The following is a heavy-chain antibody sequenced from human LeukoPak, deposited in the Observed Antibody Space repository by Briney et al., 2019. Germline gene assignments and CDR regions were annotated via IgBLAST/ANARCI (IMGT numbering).Heavy chain of an antibody. CDR2: ITGSGDNT. CDR3: AKDPTPYVGASAD. D-gene: IGHD3-16*01. V-gene: IGHV3-23*01. CDR1: GFTFSSYA. J-gene: IGHJ4*02. Sequence: GGSLRLSCAASGFTFSSYAMSWVRQAPGKGLEWVSTITGSGDNTYYTDSVKGRFTFSRDNSKSSLYLQMNSLRAEDTAVYYCAKDPTPYVGASADWGQGTLVTVSS.